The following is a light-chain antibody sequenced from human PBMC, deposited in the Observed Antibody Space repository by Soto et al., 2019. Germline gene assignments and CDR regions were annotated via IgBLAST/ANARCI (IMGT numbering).Light chain of an antibody. Sequence: EIVLTQSPATLSLSPGERATLSCRASQNISTSLAWYQQKPGQAPRLLIYDASDRATGIPARFSGSGSGTDFTLTISSLEPEDFAVYYCQQRGNRPPLTFGGGTKADIK. CDR3: QQRGNRPPLT. CDR1: QNISTS. V-gene: IGKV3-11*01. J-gene: IGKJ4*01. CDR2: DAS.